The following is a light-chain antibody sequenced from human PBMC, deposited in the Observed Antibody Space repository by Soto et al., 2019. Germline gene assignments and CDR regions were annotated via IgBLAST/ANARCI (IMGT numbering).Light chain of an antibody. V-gene: IGKV3-15*01. CDR1: QSVSSN. J-gene: IGKJ4*01. Sequence: EIVMTQSPATLSVSPGERATLSCRASQSVSSNLAWYQQKPGQAPRLLIYGTSTRATGIPARFSGSGSGTEFSLTISSLQSEDFAVYYCQQYNLWPPVTFGGGTKVELK. CDR3: QQYNLWPPVT. CDR2: GTS.